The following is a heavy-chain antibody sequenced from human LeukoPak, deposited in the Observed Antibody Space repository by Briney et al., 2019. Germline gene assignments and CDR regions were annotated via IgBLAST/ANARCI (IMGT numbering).Heavy chain of an antibody. CDR3: ARVGGYDSSGYCDY. CDR2: INHSGST. J-gene: IGHJ4*02. Sequence: SETLSLTCAVYGGSFSGYYWSWIRQPPGKGLGWIGEINHSGSTNYNPSLKSRVTISVDTSKNQFSLKLSSVTAADTAVYYCARVGGYDSSGYCDYWGQGTLVTVSS. D-gene: IGHD3-22*01. CDR1: GGSFSGYY. V-gene: IGHV4-34*01.